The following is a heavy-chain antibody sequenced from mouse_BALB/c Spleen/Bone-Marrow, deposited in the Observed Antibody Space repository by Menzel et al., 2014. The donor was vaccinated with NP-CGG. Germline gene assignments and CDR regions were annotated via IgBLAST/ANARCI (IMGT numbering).Heavy chain of an antibody. CDR2: IDTSDSYT. D-gene: IGHD2-4*01. CDR1: GYTFXDNW. V-gene: IGHV1-69*01. CDR3: ARGGHDFSLDY. Sequence: QVQLKQSGAELGMPGASVKMSCKASGYTFXDNWIYWVKQRPGQGLEWIGAIDTSDSYTNYNQKFMGKASLTVDASSSTAYMQVSSLTSDDSAVYYCARGGHDFSLDYWGQGTSVTVSS. J-gene: IGHJ4*01.